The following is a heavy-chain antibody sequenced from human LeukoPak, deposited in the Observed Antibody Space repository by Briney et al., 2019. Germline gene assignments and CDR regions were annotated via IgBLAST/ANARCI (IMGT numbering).Heavy chain of an antibody. D-gene: IGHD3-9*01. CDR1: GFTFSSYA. CDR2: ISYDGSNK. CDR3: ARGDLTGYFTDY. J-gene: IGHJ4*02. V-gene: IGHV3-30-3*01. Sequence: GGSLRLSCAASGFTFSSYAMHWVRQAPGKGLEWVAVISYDGSNKYYADSVKGRFTISRDNAKNTLYLQMDSLRAEDTAVYYCARGDLTGYFTDYWGQGSLVTVSS.